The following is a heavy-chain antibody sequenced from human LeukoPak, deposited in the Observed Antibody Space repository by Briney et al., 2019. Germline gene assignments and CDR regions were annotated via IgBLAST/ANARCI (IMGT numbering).Heavy chain of an antibody. CDR2: IYTSGST. V-gene: IGHV4-4*07. CDR1: GGSTSSYY. J-gene: IGHJ5*02. CDR3: ARVPPGKRHNWFDP. D-gene: IGHD4-23*01. Sequence: SETLSLTCTVSGGSTSSYYWSWIRQPAGKGLEWIGRIYTSGSTNYNPSLKSRVTMSVDTSKNQFSLKLSSVTAADTAVYYCARVPPGKRHNWFDPWGQGTLVTVSS.